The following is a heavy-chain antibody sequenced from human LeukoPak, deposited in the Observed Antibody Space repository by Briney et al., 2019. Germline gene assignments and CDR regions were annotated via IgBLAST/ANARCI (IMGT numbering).Heavy chain of an antibody. V-gene: IGHV4-59*01. D-gene: IGHD6-19*01. Sequence: KSSETLSLTCTVSGGSISSYYWSWIRQPPGKGLEWIGYIYYSGSTNYNPSLKSRVTISVDTSKNQFSLKLSSVTAADTAVYYCAAITGYSSLDYWGQGTLVTVSS. CDR3: AAITGYSSLDY. J-gene: IGHJ4*02. CDR2: IYYSGST. CDR1: GGSISSYY.